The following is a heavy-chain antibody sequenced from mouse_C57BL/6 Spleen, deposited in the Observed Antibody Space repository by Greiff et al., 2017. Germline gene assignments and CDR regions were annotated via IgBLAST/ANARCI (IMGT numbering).Heavy chain of an antibody. D-gene: IGHD3-2*02. CDR3: ARPVQLRPPYAMDY. CDR2: ISSGSSTI. J-gene: IGHJ4*01. Sequence: EVMLVESGGGLVKPGGSLKLSCAASGFTFSDYGMHWVRQAPEKGLEWVAYISSGSSTIYYADTVKGRFTISRDNAKNTLFLQMTSLRSEDTAMYYCARPVQLRPPYAMDYWGQGTSVTVSS. CDR1: GFTFSDYG. V-gene: IGHV5-17*01.